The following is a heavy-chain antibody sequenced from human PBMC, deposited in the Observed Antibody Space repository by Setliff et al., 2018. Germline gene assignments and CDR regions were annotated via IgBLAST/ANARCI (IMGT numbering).Heavy chain of an antibody. J-gene: IGHJ6*02. Sequence: SETLSLTCNVSGVSISSYYWSWIRQAPGKGLESLGYIQNSGGINYNPSLKSRVTISVDTSTNQFSLKLTSVTAADTAVYYCARLSWNGLRYFGLDVWGQGTTGTAP. V-gene: IGHV4-59*01. CDR2: IQNSGGI. CDR3: ARLSWNGLRYFGLDV. D-gene: IGHD3-3*01. CDR1: GVSISSYY.